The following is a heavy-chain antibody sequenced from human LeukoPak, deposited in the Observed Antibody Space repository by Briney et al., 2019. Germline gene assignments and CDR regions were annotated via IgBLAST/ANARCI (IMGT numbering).Heavy chain of an antibody. D-gene: IGHD6-13*01. CDR2: INHSGST. CDR3: ARGPAAAGTRYYYYGMDV. V-gene: IGHV4-34*01. Sequence: PSETLSLTCAVYGGSFSGYYWSWIRQPPGKGLEWIGEINHSGSTNYNPSLKSRVTISVDTSKNQFSLKLSSVTAADTAVYYCARGPAAAGTRYYYYGMDVWGQGTTVTVSS. CDR1: GGSFSGYY. J-gene: IGHJ6*02.